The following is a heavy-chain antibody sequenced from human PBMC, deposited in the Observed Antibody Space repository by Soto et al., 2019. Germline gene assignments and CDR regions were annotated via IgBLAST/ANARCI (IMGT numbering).Heavy chain of an antibody. Sequence: GGSLRLSCAASGFTFSSYSMNWVRQAPGKGLEWVSYISSSSSTIYYADSVKGRFTISRDNAKNSLYLQMNSLRDEDTAVYYCARDNRILEWLSDYYYYYGMDVWGQGTTVTVSS. J-gene: IGHJ6*02. D-gene: IGHD3-3*01. CDR1: GFTFSSYS. CDR3: ARDNRILEWLSDYYYYYGMDV. V-gene: IGHV3-48*02. CDR2: ISSSSSTI.